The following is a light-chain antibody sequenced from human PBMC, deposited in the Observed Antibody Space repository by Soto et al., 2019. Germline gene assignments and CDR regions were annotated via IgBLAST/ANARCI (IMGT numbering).Light chain of an antibody. Sequence: QAGLTQPASVSGSPGQSIPISCPGTTRYVGNYNLVSWYQQHPGKAPKLMIYEGTKRPSGVSNRFSGSKSGNTASLTISGLQAEDEADYYCCSYAGSSFYVFGTGTKVTVL. J-gene: IGLJ1*01. CDR1: TRYVGNYNL. CDR2: EGT. V-gene: IGLV2-23*01. CDR3: CSYAGSSFYV.